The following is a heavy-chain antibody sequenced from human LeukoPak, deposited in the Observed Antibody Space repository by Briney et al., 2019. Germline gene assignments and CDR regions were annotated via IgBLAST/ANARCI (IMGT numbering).Heavy chain of an antibody. D-gene: IGHD2-8*01. V-gene: IGHV3-23*01. Sequence: QPGGSLRLSCAASGFTFTTYAMSWVRQAPGKGLEWVSAISGSGSNTYYAGSVKGRFAISRDNCKNTLYLQMNSLRAEDTAVYYCAKDLGVGDYWGQGTLVTVSS. J-gene: IGHJ4*02. CDR1: GFTFTTYA. CDR3: AKDLGVGDY. CDR2: ISGSGSNT.